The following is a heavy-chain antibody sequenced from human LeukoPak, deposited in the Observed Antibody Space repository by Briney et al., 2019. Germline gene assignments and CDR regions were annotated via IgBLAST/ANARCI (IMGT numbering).Heavy chain of an antibody. J-gene: IGHJ4*02. CDR3: AREESSGYYYPNYFDY. V-gene: IGHV4-61*02. CDR1: GGSISSGSYY. Sequence: SQTLSLTCTVSGGSISSGSYYWSWIRQPAGKGLEWIGRIYTSGSTNYNPSLKSRVTISVDTSKNQFSLKLSSVTAADTAVYYCAREESSGYYYPNYFDYWGQGTLATVSS. D-gene: IGHD3-22*01. CDR2: IYTSGST.